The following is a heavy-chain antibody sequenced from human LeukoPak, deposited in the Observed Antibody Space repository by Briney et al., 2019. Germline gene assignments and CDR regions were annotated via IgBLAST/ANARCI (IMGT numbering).Heavy chain of an antibody. Sequence: GASVKVSCKASGYTFTSYAMHWVRQAPGQRLEWMGWINAGNGNTKYSQKFQGRVTITRDTSTSTAYMELRSLRSDDTAVYYCASPNSGYDSRYYGMDVWGQGTTVTVSS. CDR2: INAGNGNT. V-gene: IGHV1-3*01. D-gene: IGHD5-12*01. J-gene: IGHJ6*02. CDR1: GYTFTSYA. CDR3: ASPNSGYDSRYYGMDV.